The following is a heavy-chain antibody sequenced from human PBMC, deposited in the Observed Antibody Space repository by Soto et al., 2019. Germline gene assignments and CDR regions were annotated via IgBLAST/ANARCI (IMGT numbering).Heavy chain of an antibody. Sequence: EVQLVESGGGLVQPGGSLRLSCAASGFTFSSYEMNWVRQAPGKGLEWVSHITSHSDTIYYADSVKGRFTISRDNAETSLYLQMNSLRAEDTAVYYCARSSGHYRPFDSWGQGTLVTVSS. CDR2: ITSHSDTI. CDR3: ARSSGHYRPFDS. V-gene: IGHV3-48*03. CDR1: GFTFSSYE. J-gene: IGHJ4*02. D-gene: IGHD3-22*01.